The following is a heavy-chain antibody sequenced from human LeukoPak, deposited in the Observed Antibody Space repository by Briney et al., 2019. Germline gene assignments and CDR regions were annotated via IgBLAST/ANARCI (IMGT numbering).Heavy chain of an antibody. Sequence: GESLKISCKGSGYSFTSYWIGWVRQMPGKGLEWMGIICPGDSDTRYSPSFQGQVTISADKSISTAYLQWSSLKASDTAMYYCARAPPEYSSGYYLGYWGQGTLVTVSS. D-gene: IGHD3-22*01. CDR3: ARAPPEYSSGYYLGY. CDR1: GYSFTSYW. CDR2: ICPGDSDT. V-gene: IGHV5-51*01. J-gene: IGHJ4*02.